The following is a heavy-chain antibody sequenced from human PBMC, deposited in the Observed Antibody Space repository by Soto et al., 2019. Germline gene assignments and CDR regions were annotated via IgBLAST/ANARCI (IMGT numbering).Heavy chain of an antibody. CDR1: GFTFSSYG. CDR3: APVRGYYDSSGATDYGY. D-gene: IGHD3-22*01. V-gene: IGHV3-33*01. J-gene: IGHJ4*02. CDR2: IWYDGSNK. Sequence: QVQLVESGGGVVQPGRSLRLSCAASGFTFSSYGMHWVRQAPGKGLEWVAVIWYDGSNKYYADSVKGRFTISRDNSKNTLYLQMNSLRAEDTAVYYCAPVRGYYDSSGATDYGYWGQGTLVTVSS.